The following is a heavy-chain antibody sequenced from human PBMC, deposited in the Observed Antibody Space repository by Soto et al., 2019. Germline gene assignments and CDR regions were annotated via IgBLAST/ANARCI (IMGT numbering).Heavy chain of an antibody. V-gene: IGHV4-59*11. D-gene: IGHD7-27*01. Sequence: SETMSLPCTVAGGHIKNHYWSWIRQLPGKGLEWVGHIYYSGSASYNPSLKSRLTISVDTSKNQFSLNLSSVTAADTAVYYCARVSIKGSWDFDYWGQGTLVTVSS. CDR2: IYYSGSA. CDR3: ARVSIKGSWDFDY. J-gene: IGHJ4*02. CDR1: GGHIKNHY.